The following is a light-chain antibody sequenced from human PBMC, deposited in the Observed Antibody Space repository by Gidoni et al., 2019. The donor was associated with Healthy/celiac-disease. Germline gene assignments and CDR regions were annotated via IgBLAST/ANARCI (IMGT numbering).Light chain of an antibody. CDR1: QSISSW. Sequence: DIQMAQSPSTLSASVGDRVTITCRASQSISSWLAWYQQKPGKAPKLLIYAASSLESGVPSRFSGSGSGTEFTLTISSLQPDDFATYYCQQYNSYLPTFXQXTKLEIK. J-gene: IGKJ2*01. V-gene: IGKV1-5*01. CDR3: QQYNSYLPT. CDR2: AAS.